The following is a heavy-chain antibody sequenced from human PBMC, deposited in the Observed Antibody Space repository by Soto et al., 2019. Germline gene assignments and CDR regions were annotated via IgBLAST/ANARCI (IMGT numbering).Heavy chain of an antibody. J-gene: IGHJ4*02. CDR1: GYTLTGLS. D-gene: IGHD2-8*01. Sequence: QVQLVQSGAEVKKPGASVKVSWKVSGYTLTGLSMHWVRQAPGKGLEWMGGFDPEDGKRIYAQKFQGRVTMTEDTSTDTGYMELSSLRSEDTAVYYCATVETLGYCTNSLCVSWDYWGQGTLVTVSS. V-gene: IGHV1-24*01. CDR3: ATVETLGYCTNSLCVSWDY. CDR2: FDPEDGKR.